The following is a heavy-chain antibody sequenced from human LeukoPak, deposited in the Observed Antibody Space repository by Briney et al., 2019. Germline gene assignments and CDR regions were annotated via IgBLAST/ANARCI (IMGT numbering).Heavy chain of an antibody. V-gene: IGHV3-21*01. J-gene: IGHJ3*02. D-gene: IGHD3-3*01. CDR2: ISRSSSSI. CDR3: ARGTGRFMFDI. Sequence: GGSLRLSCAASGFTFSNYNMNWVRQAPGKGLEWVSSISRSSSSIYYADSVKGRFTISRDNAKNSLYLQMNSPRAEDTAVYYCARGTGRFMFDIWGQGTMVTVSS. CDR1: GFTFSNYN.